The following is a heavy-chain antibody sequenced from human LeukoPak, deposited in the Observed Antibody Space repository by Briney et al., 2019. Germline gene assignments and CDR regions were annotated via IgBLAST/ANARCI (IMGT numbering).Heavy chain of an antibody. CDR2: ISSSSSYI. V-gene: IGHV3-21*01. CDR1: GFTFSSYS. Sequence: GGSLRLSCAASGFTFSSYSMNWVRQAPGKGLEWVSSISSSSSYIYYADSVKGRFTISRDNAKNSLYLQMNSLRAEDTAVYYCARDGRPQTYYDFWSGYYWNSYYYYMDVWGKGTTVTVSS. CDR3: ARDGRPQTYYDFWSGYYWNSYYYYMDV. J-gene: IGHJ6*03. D-gene: IGHD3-3*01.